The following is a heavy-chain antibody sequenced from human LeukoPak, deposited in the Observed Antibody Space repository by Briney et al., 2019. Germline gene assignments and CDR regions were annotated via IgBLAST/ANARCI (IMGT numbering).Heavy chain of an antibody. CDR3: ARDDYGDYHADAFDI. V-gene: IGHV4-31*11. CDR1: GGSFSGYY. J-gene: IGHJ3*02. CDR2: IYYNGST. Sequence: SETLSLTCAVYGGSFSGYYWSWIRQHPGKGLEWIGYIYYNGSTYYNPSLKSRVTISVDTSKNHLSLKLSSVTAADTAVYYCARDDYGDYHADAFDIWGQGTMVTASS. D-gene: IGHD4-17*01.